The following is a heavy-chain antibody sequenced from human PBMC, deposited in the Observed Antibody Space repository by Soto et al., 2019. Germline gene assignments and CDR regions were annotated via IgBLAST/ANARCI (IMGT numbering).Heavy chain of an antibody. Sequence: SETLSLTCTVSGGSISSSSYYWGWIRQPPGKGLEWIGSIYYSGSTYYNPSLKSRVTISVDTSKNQFSLKLSSVTAADTAVYYCATPRYWREDYYGMDVWGQGTTVTVSS. CDR1: GGSISSSSYY. CDR3: ATPRYWREDYYGMDV. CDR2: IYYSGST. V-gene: IGHV4-39*01. D-gene: IGHD2-21*01. J-gene: IGHJ6*02.